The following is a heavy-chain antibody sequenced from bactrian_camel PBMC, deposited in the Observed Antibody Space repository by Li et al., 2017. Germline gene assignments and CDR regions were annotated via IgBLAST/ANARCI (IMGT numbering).Heavy chain of an antibody. CDR3: AAADTRDCPLFSLQYNY. J-gene: IGHJ4*01. Sequence: VQLVESGGGTVQAGGSLTLSCVVSGYIDNHACMAWFRQGPGKEREGVASIAGGGDPAYVDAVKGRFTISKDNANNSLILQMNNLKPEDTAMYYCAAADTRDCPLFSLQYNYWGQGTQ. V-gene: IGHV3S53*01. CDR1: GYIDNHAC. D-gene: IGHD5*01. CDR2: IAGGGDP.